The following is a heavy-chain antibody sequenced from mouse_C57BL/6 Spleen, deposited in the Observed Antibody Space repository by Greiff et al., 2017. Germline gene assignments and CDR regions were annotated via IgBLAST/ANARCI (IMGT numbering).Heavy chain of an antibody. J-gene: IGHJ2*01. CDR1: GFTFNTYA. V-gene: IGHV10-3*01. CDR3: VRGAFLDYCDY. CDR2: IRRKSSNYAT. Sequence: DVMLVESGGGLVQPKGSLKLSCAASGFTFNTYAMHWVRQAPGKGLEWVARIRRKSSNYATYYADSMKDRFTISRDDSQSMLDLQMSNLKSKNMAMYYCVRGAFLDYCDYWGKGTTLTVSS.